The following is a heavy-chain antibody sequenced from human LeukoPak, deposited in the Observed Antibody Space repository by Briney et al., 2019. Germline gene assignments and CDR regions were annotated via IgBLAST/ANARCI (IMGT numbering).Heavy chain of an antibody. Sequence: GGSLRLSCAASGFTFDDYAMHWVRQAPGKGLEWVSLISWDGGSTYYADSVKGRFTISRDNSKNSLYLQMNSLRAEDTALYYCAKENTAVAGTIHYYYYYYMDVWGKGTTVTVSS. D-gene: IGHD6-19*01. J-gene: IGHJ6*03. CDR3: AKENTAVAGTIHYYYYYYMDV. V-gene: IGHV3-43D*03. CDR2: ISWDGGST. CDR1: GFTFDDYA.